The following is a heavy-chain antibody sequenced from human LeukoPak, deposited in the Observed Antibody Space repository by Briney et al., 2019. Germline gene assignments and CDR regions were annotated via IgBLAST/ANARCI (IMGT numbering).Heavy chain of an antibody. Sequence: GASVKVSCKASGYTFASYGISWVRQAPGQGLEWMGWISAYDGNTNYAQKLQGRVTMTRNTSISTAYMELSSLRSEDTAVYYCARGRWTLAARPKNYYSMDVWGQGTTVTVSS. CDR3: ARGRWTLAARPKNYYSMDV. V-gene: IGHV1-18*01. J-gene: IGHJ6*02. CDR2: ISAYDGNT. CDR1: GYTFASYG. D-gene: IGHD6-6*01.